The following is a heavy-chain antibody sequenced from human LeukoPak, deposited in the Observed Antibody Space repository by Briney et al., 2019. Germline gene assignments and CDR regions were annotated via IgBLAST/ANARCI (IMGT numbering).Heavy chain of an antibody. CDR2: IYYSGTT. Sequence: SETLSLTCAVSGGPLTSYYWTWIRQPPGKGLEWIGYIYYSGTTNYNPSLKSRVTILVDTSKNQFSLKLSSVTAADMAVYYCAREGSYHSPFDYWGQGTLVTVSS. D-gene: IGHD1-26*01. J-gene: IGHJ4*02. V-gene: IGHV4-59*01. CDR1: GGPLTSYY. CDR3: AREGSYHSPFDY.